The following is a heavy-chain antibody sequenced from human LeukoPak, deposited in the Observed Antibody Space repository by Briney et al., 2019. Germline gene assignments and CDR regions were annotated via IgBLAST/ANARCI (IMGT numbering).Heavy chain of an antibody. J-gene: IGHJ4*02. CDR3: ARDREAGGGSTLDY. Sequence: GASVKVSCKASGYTFTSYAISWVRQAPGQGLEWMGGIIPIFGTANYAQKFQGRVTITADKSTSTAYMELSSLRSEDAAVYYCARDREAGGGSTLDYWGQGTLVTVSS. V-gene: IGHV1-69*06. CDR2: IIPIFGTA. CDR1: GYTFTSYA. D-gene: IGHD5-12*01.